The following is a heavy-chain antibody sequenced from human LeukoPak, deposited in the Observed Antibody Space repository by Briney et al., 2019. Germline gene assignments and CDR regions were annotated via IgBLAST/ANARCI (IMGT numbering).Heavy chain of an antibody. CDR3: ARITMVRGVIPRPHFDY. J-gene: IGHJ4*02. V-gene: IGHV4-30-2*03. CDR1: GGSISSGGYY. CDR2: IYHSGST. D-gene: IGHD3-10*01. Sequence: SQTLSLTCTVSGGSISSGGYYWSWIRQHPGKGLEWIGSIYHSGSTYYNPSLKSRVTISVDTSKNQFSLKLSSVTAADTAVYYCARITMVRGVIPRPHFDYWGQGTLVTVSS.